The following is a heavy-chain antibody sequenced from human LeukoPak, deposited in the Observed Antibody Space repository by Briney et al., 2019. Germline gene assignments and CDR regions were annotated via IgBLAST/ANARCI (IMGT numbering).Heavy chain of an antibody. D-gene: IGHD1-1*01. V-gene: IGHV3-13*01. CDR3: ARGPPRGKYYYMDV. CDR2: IGTASDT. Sequence: GGSLRLSCAASGFTFSSFDMHWVRQPTGQGLEWVSTIGTASDTYYPGSVEGRFTLSRDNAKNSLYLQMNSLTAGDTAVYYCARGPPRGKYYYMDVWGTGTTVNVSS. J-gene: IGHJ6*03. CDR1: GFTFSSFD.